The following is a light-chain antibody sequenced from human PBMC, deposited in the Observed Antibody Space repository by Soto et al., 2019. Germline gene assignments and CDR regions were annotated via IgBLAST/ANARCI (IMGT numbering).Light chain of an antibody. V-gene: IGLV2-14*03. CDR3: VSYTSSTTYV. CDR1: SSDVGGSNF. Sequence: QSALTQPASVSYSPGQSITISCTVTSSDVGGSNFVSRYQQHPGKPPKLIIYDVANRPSGVSNRFSGSKSGSTASLIISRLQTEDEADYYCVSYTSSTTYVFGTGTKVTVL. CDR2: DVA. J-gene: IGLJ1*01.